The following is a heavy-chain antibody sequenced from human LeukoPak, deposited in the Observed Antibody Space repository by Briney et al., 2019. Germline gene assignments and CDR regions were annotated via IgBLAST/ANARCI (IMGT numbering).Heavy chain of an antibody. CDR3: ARVTSFDFWSGHYYYMDV. D-gene: IGHD3-3*01. V-gene: IGHV4-59*01. Sequence: SETLSLTCTVSGGSISSYYWSWIRQPPGKGLEWIGYIYYSGSTNYNPSLKSRVTISVDTSKNQFSLKLSSVTAADTAVYYCARVTSFDFWSGHYYYMDVWGKGTTVTVSS. J-gene: IGHJ6*03. CDR1: GGSISSYY. CDR2: IYYSGST.